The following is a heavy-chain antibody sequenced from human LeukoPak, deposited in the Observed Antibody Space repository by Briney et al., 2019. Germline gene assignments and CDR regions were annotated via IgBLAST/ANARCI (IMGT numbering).Heavy chain of an antibody. V-gene: IGHV3-21*01. Sequence: GSLRLSCAGSGFTFSSYSMHWVRQAPGKGLEWVSSISSSSIYIYYADLLKGRFTISRDNAKNSLSLQMNSLRAEDTAVYYCARGRQNSGSYSDAFDIWGQGTVVTVSS. CDR1: GFTFSSYS. D-gene: IGHD1-26*01. CDR3: ARGRQNSGSYSDAFDI. CDR2: ISSSSIYI. J-gene: IGHJ3*02.